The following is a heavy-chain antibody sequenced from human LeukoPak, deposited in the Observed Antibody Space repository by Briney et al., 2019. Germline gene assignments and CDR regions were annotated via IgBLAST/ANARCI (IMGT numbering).Heavy chain of an antibody. CDR2: INHSGST. CDR1: GVSFSGYY. V-gene: IGHV4-34*01. Sequence: PSETLSLTCAVYGVSFSGYYWSWIRQPPGKGLEWIGEINHSGSTNYNPSLKSRVTISVDTSKNQFSLKLSSVTAADTAVYYCARGCNWNYPRGAFDIWGQGTMVTVSS. D-gene: IGHD1-7*01. CDR3: ARGCNWNYPRGAFDI. J-gene: IGHJ3*02.